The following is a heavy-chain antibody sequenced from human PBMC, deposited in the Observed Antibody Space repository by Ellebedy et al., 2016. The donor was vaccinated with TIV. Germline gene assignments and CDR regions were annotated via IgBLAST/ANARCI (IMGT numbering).Heavy chain of an antibody. D-gene: IGHD3-10*01. J-gene: IGHJ4*02. V-gene: IGHV3-48*02. CDR1: GITFSTYS. CDR3: APATMVRGVMNY. Sequence: GGSLRLXXAASGITFSTYSMNWVRRAPGKGLEWVSYISSNSNTIWHADSVKGRFTISRDNAKNLLYLQMNSLRDEDTAVYYCAPATMVRGVMNYWGQGTLVTVSS. CDR2: ISSNSNTI.